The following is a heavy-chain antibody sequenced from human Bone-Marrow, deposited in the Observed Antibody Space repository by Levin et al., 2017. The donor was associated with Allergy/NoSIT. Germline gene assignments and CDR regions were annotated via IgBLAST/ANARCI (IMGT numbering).Heavy chain of an antibody. CDR1: GYTFTSYG. V-gene: IGHV1-18*01. J-gene: IGHJ2*01. D-gene: IGHD2/OR15-2a*01. CDR3: ARNRRRDGYFDL. Sequence: GESLKISCQASGYTFTSYGISWVRQAPGQGLEWMGWISAYNGNTNYAQKLQGRVTMTTDTSTSTAYMELRSLRSDDTAVYYCARNRRRDGYFDLWGRGTLVTVSS. CDR2: ISAYNGNT.